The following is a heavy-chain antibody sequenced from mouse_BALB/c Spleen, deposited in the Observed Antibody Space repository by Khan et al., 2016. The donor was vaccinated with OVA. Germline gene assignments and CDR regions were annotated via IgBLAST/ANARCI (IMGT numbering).Heavy chain of an antibody. Sequence: EVQLQESGPGLVKPSQSLSLTCTVTGYSITSDYAWNWIRQFPGNKLAWMSYISYSGSTSYTPSLTSRTSITRDTSQNQFYAQLNTVTTEDTATYCSTWGRAYWGQGTLVTVSA. J-gene: IGHJ3*01. CDR1: GYSITSDYA. CDR2: ISYSGST. CDR3: TWGRAY. D-gene: IGHD3-3*01. V-gene: IGHV3-2*02.